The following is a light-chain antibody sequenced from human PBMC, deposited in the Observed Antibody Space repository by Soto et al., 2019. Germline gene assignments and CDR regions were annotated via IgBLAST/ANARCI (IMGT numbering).Light chain of an antibody. CDR2: CAS. CDR3: QQYGSSPYT. Sequence: IVLTQSPGTLFLSPGERATLSCRASQSVSSSYLAWYQQKPGQAPRLLIYCASSRATGSPDRFSGSGSGTDFTLTISRLEPEDFAVYYCQQYGSSPYTFGQGTKLEIK. V-gene: IGKV3-20*01. CDR1: QSVSSSY. J-gene: IGKJ2*01.